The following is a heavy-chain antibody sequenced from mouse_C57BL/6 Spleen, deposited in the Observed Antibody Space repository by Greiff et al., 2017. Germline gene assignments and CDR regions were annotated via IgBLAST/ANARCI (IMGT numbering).Heavy chain of an antibody. D-gene: IGHD1-1*01. CDR3: ANYYGSSYRYFDV. CDR1: GYTFTSYW. Sequence: QVQLKQPGAELVMPGASVKLSCKASGYTFTSYWMHWVKQRPGQGLEWIGEIDPSDSYTNYNQKFKGKSTLTVDKSSSTAYMQLSSLTSEDSAVYYCANYYGSSYRYFDVWGTGTTVTVSS. V-gene: IGHV1-69*01. J-gene: IGHJ1*03. CDR2: IDPSDSYT.